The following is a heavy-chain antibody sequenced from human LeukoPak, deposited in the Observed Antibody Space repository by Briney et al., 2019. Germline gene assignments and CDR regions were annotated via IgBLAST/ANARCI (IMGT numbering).Heavy chain of an antibody. CDR1: GFTFSSYE. CDR2: ISSGGTTI. J-gene: IGHJ3*02. CDR3: GAGRQFVGAFDI. Sequence: GGSLRLSCAASGFTFSSYELYWVRQAPGKGLDWVSYISSGGTTIKYAGSVKGQFTISRDDAKKSLYLQMNSLRAEDTAIYYCGAGRQFVGAFDIWGQGTLVTVSS. D-gene: IGHD3-10*01. V-gene: IGHV3-48*03.